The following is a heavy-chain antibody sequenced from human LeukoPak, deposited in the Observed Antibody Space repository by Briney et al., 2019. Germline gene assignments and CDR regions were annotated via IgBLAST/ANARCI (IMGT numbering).Heavy chain of an antibody. CDR3: ARENGTSTTFHY. CDR2: ISSTSSYT. Sequence: GGSLRLSCAASGFTFSDYYMNWIRPAPGKGLEWVSYISSTSSYTNYADSVKGRFTISRDNAKNSLYLQLNSLRAEDTAVYYCARENGTSTTFHYWGQGTLVTVSS. D-gene: IGHD2-2*01. CDR1: GFTFSDYY. V-gene: IGHV3-11*05. J-gene: IGHJ4*02.